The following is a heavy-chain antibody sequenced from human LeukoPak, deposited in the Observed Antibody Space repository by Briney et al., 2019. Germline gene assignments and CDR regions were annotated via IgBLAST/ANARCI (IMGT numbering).Heavy chain of an antibody. CDR2: IYPKNGGT. CDR1: GYTFTVYY. V-gene: IGHV1-2*02. D-gene: IGHD1-1*01. J-gene: IGHJ4*02. CDR3: MRENWYYDY. Sequence: ASVKVSCKASGYTFTVYYIHWVRQAPGQGLEWIGWIYPKNGGTYYAQKFQGRVTMTRDTSISTAYMELSGLTSDDTAVYYCMRENWYYDYWGQGTLVTVPS.